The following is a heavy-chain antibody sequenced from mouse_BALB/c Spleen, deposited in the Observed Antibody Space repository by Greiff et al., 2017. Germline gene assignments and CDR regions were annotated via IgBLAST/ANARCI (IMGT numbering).Heavy chain of an antibody. CDR1: GFTFSSYT. Sequence: EVHLVESGGGLVKPGGSLKLSCAASGFTFSSYTMSWVRQTPEKRLEWVATISSGGGNTYYPDSVKGRFTISRDNAKNNLYLQMSSLRSEDTALYYCARWDYGSSSYAMDYWGQGTSVTVSS. V-gene: IGHV5-9*03. J-gene: IGHJ4*01. D-gene: IGHD1-1*01. CDR2: ISSGGGNT. CDR3: ARWDYGSSSYAMDY.